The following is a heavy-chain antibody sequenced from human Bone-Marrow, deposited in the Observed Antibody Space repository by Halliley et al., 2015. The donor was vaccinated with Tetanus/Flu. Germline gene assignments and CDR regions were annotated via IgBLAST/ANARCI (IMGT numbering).Heavy chain of an antibody. CDR2: ISGSSNYI. V-gene: IGHV3-21*01. Sequence: SISGSSNYIWYADSVKGRFTISRDNAKNTLYLQMISLRAEDTAVYYCAKDACGSDCYTSFAHWGQGSPVTVSS. J-gene: IGHJ4*02. D-gene: IGHD2-21*02. CDR3: AKDACGSDCYTSFAH.